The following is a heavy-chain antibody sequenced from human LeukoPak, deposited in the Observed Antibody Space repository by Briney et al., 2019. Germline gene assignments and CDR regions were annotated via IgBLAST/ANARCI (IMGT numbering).Heavy chain of an antibody. Sequence: SETLSLTCIVSGDSISSSNNYWGWIRQPRGKGLEWIGSIYYSGSTYYNPSLKSRVTISVDTSKNQFSLKLTSVTAADTAVYYCARDLGWVTRSTHMDVWGKGTTVTVSS. CDR2: IYYSGST. CDR1: GDSISSSNNY. CDR3: ARDLGWVTRSTHMDV. D-gene: IGHD6-19*01. V-gene: IGHV4-39*02. J-gene: IGHJ6*03.